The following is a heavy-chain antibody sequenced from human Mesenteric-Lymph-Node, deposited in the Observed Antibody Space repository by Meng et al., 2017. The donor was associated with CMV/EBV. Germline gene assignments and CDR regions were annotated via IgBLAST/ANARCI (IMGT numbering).Heavy chain of an antibody. CDR3: ARHQRWLKSEGGFNY. D-gene: IGHD4-23*01. J-gene: IGHJ4*02. CDR1: GGSFSGYY. Sequence: QVPPKTWGAGLVKPSGPLSLPCAVDGGSFSGYYWSWIRQPPGKGLEWIGEINHSGSTNYNPSLKSRVTISVDTSKNQFSLKLSSVTAADTAVYYCARHQRWLKSEGGFNYWGQGTLVTVSS. V-gene: IGHV4-34*01. CDR2: INHSGST.